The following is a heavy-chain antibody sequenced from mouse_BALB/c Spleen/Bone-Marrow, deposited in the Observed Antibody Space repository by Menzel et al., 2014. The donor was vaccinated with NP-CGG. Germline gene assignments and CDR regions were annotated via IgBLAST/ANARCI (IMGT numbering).Heavy chain of an antibody. D-gene: IGHD1-1*01. Sequence: QVQLQQSGPELVKPGASVKISCRASGYAFSSSWMNWVKQRPGQGLEWIGRIYPGDGDTNYNGKFKGKARLTADKSSSTAYMQLSSLTSVDSAVYFCARTYGSSYFVYWGQGTLVTVSA. V-gene: IGHV1-82*01. J-gene: IGHJ3*01. CDR2: IYPGDGDT. CDR1: GYAFSSSW. CDR3: ARTYGSSYFVY.